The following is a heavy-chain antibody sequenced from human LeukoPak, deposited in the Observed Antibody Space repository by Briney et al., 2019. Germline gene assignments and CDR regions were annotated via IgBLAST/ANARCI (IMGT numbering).Heavy chain of an antibody. CDR3: ARDPVNGETMDV. D-gene: IGHD4-17*01. Sequence: GGSLRLSCAASGFTFSSYSMNWVRQAPGKGLEWVSSISSSSSYIYYADSVKGRFTISRDNAKNSLYLQMNSLRAEDTAVYYCARDPVNGETMDVWGKGTTVTVSS. CDR1: GFTFSSYS. J-gene: IGHJ6*03. CDR2: ISSSSSYI. V-gene: IGHV3-21*01.